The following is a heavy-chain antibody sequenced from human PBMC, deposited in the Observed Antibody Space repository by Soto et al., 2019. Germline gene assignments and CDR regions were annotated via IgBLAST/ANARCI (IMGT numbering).Heavy chain of an antibody. D-gene: IGHD2-2*01. CDR2: IWYDGSNQ. CDR1: GISFGSSG. CDR3: ARDGAHQDIEY. J-gene: IGHJ4*02. V-gene: IGHV3-33*01. Sequence: QVQLVESGGGVVQPGRSLRLSCVASGISFGSSGMHWVRQAPGKGLEWVAFIWYDGSNQYYSDSVKGRFTISRDNSMNTVSLQMDSLRVEDTGIYYCARDGAHQDIEYWGQGTLVTVSS.